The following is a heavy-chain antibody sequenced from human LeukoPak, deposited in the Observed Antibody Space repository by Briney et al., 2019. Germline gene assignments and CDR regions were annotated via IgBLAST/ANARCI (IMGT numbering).Heavy chain of an antibody. CDR2: ISGSGGQT. J-gene: IGHJ1*01. CDR1: GLTFSSHA. D-gene: IGHD2-8*01. CDR3: ANNEWQ. Sequence: GGSLRLSCAASGLTFSSHAMSWVRQAPGKGLEWVSAISGSGGQTYYADSVKGRFTISRDNSKDTLYLQMNNLKAEDTAVYYCANNEWQWGQGTLVTVSS. V-gene: IGHV3-23*01.